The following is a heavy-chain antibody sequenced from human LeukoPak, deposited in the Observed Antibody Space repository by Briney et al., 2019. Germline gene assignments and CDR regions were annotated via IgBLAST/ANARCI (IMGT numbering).Heavy chain of an antibody. D-gene: IGHD3-22*01. CDR2: VRSKANTYAT. Sequence: GGSLRLSCEASGFSFSGSAMHWVRQASGKGLEWVGRVRSKANTYATAYAASVKGRFIISRDDSKNTAYLQMNSLKTEDTAVYYCTRPDYDSSGSTFDYWGQGTLVTVSS. CDR1: GFSFSGSA. J-gene: IGHJ4*02. CDR3: TRPDYDSSGSTFDY. V-gene: IGHV3-73*01.